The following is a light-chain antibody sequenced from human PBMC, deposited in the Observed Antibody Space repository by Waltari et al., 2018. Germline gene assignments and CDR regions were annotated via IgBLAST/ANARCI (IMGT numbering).Light chain of an antibody. CDR2: EAS. J-gene: IGKJ1*01. Sequence: EIVLTQSPGTLSLSLGERATLSCRASQSVGRFIVWYQQKPGQAPRLLIYEASRRAPGTPDRFSGSGSGTDFSLTISGLEPEDFAVYYCQNHERLPATFGQGTKVEIK. CDR3: QNHERLPAT. CDR1: QSVGRF. V-gene: IGKV3-20*01.